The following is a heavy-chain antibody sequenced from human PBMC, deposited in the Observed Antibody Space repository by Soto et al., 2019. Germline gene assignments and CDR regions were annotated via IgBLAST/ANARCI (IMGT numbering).Heavy chain of an antibody. J-gene: IGHJ5*02. V-gene: IGHV4-59*01. CDR3: AGEXYDFWSGYYTGIRWFDP. Sequence: SETLSLTCAVSGGSISSYYWSWIRQPPGKGLEWIGYIYYSGSTNYNPSLKSRVTISVDTSKNQFSLKLSSVTAADTAVYYCAGEXYDFWSGYYTGIRWFDPWGQGTLVTVSS. CDR2: IYYSGST. CDR1: GGSISSYY. D-gene: IGHD3-3*01.